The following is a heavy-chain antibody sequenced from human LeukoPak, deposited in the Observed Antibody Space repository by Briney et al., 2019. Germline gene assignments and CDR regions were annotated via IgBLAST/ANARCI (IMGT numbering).Heavy chain of an antibody. CDR3: AGAPSGTVTTGAPDY. D-gene: IGHD4-17*01. CDR1: GGSISSSNW. J-gene: IGHJ4*02. CDR2: IYHSGST. Sequence: SGTLSLTCAVSGGSISSSNWWSWVRQPPGKGLEWIGEIYHSGSTNYNPSLKSRVTISVDKSKNQFSLKLSSVTAADTAVYYCAGAPSGTVTTGAPDYWGQGTLVTVSS. V-gene: IGHV4-4*02.